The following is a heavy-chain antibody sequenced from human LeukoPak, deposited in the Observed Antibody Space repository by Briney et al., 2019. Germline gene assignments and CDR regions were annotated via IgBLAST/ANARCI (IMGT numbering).Heavy chain of an antibody. J-gene: IGHJ3*02. CDR2: IYHSGST. CDR1: GGSISSGGYS. CDR3: ARSTYYYDSSGDNDAFDI. Sequence: SETLSLTCAVSGGSISSGGYSWSWIRQPPGKGLEWIGYIYHSGSTYYNPSLKRRVTISVDRSKNQFSLKLSSVTAADTAVYYCARSTYYYDSSGDNDAFDIWGQGTMVTVSS. V-gene: IGHV4-30-2*01. D-gene: IGHD3-22*01.